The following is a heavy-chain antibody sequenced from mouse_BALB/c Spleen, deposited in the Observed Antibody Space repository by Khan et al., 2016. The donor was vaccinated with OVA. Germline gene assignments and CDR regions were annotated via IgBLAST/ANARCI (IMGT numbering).Heavy chain of an antibody. CDR2: INTYTGEP. J-gene: IGHJ1*01. V-gene: IGHV9-3-1*01. D-gene: IGHD6-1*01. Sequence: QSQLVQSGPELKKPGETVKISCKASGYTFTNYGMNWVKQAPGKGLKWMGWINTYTGEPTYADDFKGRFAFSLETSANTAYLQINNLKNEDTATYFCARSASYWFFDVWGAWTTVTVSS. CDR3: ARSASYWFFDV. CDR1: GYTFTNYG.